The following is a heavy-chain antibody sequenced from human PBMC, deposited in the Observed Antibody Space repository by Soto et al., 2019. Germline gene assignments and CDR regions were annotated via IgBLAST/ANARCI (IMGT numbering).Heavy chain of an antibody. CDR3: APTGFDY. V-gene: IGHV3-23*01. J-gene: IGHJ4*02. D-gene: IGHD1-1*01. Sequence: EVQLLESGGGLVQPGGSLRLSCAASGFTLRSYALSWVRQAPGKGLEWVSTIGGGGDNTNYADSVKGRFTISRDNSKNTLYLQMNSLRAEDTAVYYCAPTGFDYWGQGTLVTVSS. CDR1: GFTLRSYA. CDR2: IGGGGDNT.